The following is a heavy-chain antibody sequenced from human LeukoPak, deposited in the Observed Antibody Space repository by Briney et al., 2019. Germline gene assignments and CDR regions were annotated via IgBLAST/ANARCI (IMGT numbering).Heavy chain of an antibody. CDR1: GFTYDDYM. CDR2: ISCDGTSI. V-gene: IGHV3-43*01. D-gene: IGHD2-21*01. Sequence: GGSLRFSCAASGFTYDDYMMHWVRQAPGKGLEWVALISCDGTSIYYADSVKGRFTISRDNGKNSLYLQMLNLRTEDTAFYYCAKGVATVGIVDFWGQGTLVTVSS. CDR3: AKGVATVGIVDF. J-gene: IGHJ4*02.